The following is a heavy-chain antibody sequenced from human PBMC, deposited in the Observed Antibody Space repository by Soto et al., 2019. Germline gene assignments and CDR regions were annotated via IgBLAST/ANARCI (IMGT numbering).Heavy chain of an antibody. D-gene: IGHD2-15*01. CDR2: IGTAGDT. V-gene: IGHV3-13*01. J-gene: IGHJ4*02. Sequence: GGSLRLSCDASGFTFSGVDMYWVRQPTGKGLEWVATIGTAGDTYYAVSVECRFTISRDNAKNSLSLQMHSLRAGDTAVYFCARGQEVGAHFFDSWGQGTQVTVSS. CDR1: GFTFSGVD. CDR3: ARGQEVGAHFFDS.